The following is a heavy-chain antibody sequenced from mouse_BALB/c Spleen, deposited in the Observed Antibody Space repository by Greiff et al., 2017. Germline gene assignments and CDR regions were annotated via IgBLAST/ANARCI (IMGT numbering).Heavy chain of an antibody. Sequence: EVQLQQSGAELVKPGASVKLSCTASGFNIKDTYMHWVKQRPEQGLEWIGRIDPANGNTKYDPKFQGKATITADTSSNTAYLQLSSLTSEDTAVYYCAPIYYGYDWFAYWGQGTLVTVSA. CDR3: APIYYGYDWFAY. V-gene: IGHV14-3*02. CDR1: GFNIKDTY. D-gene: IGHD2-2*01. J-gene: IGHJ3*01. CDR2: IDPANGNT.